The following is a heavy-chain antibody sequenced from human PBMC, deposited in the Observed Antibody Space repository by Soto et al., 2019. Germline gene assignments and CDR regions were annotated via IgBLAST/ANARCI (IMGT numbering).Heavy chain of an antibody. D-gene: IGHD3-3*01. J-gene: IGHJ4*02. CDR2: INAGSGGT. CDR3: AKDADVILGAVTYFHS. CDR1: GFTFSSYA. V-gene: IGHV3-23*01. Sequence: EVQLLESGGGLVQPGGSLRLSCAASGFTFSSYAMSWVRQAPGKGLEWVSAINAGSGGTYYADSVKGRFAISRDNSKTPLFLKMNTLRAKDTAVYYCAKDADVILGAVTYFHSWGQGPWSPSPQ.